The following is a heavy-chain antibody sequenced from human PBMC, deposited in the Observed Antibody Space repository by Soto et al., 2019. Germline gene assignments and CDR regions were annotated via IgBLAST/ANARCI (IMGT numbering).Heavy chain of an antibody. CDR2: INHSGST. J-gene: IGHJ4*02. V-gene: IGHV4-34*01. CDR3: ARSGIAARHYFDY. Sequence: SETLSLTCAVYGGSFSGYYWSWIRQPPGKGLEWIGEINHSGSTNYNPSLKSRVTISVDTSKNQFSLKLSSVTAADTAVYYCARSGIAARHYFDYWGQGTLVTVSS. CDR1: GGSFSGYY. D-gene: IGHD6-6*01.